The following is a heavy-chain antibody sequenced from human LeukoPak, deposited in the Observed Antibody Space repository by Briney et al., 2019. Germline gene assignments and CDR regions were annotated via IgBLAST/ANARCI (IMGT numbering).Heavy chain of an antibody. CDR3: AKEDYFGSGSYLGY. V-gene: IGHV3-30*18. J-gene: IGHJ4*02. CDR2: ISYDGSNK. D-gene: IGHD3-10*01. CDR1: GFTFSSYG. Sequence: GGSLKLSCAASGFTFSSYGMHWVRQAPGKGLEWVAVISYDGSNKYYADSVKGRFTISRDNSKNTLFLQMNSLRAEDTAVYYCAKEDYFGSGSYLGYWGQGTLVTVFS.